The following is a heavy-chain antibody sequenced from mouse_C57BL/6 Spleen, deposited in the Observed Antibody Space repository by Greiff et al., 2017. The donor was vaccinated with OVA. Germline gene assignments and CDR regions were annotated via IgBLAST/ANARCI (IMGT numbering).Heavy chain of an antibody. V-gene: IGHV1-81*01. Sequence: VQLQQSGAELARPGASVKLSCKASGYTFTSYGISWVKQRTGQGLEWIGEIYPRSGNTYYNEKFKGKATLTADKSSSTAYMELRSLTSEDSAVYFSARWGGSSGYVAYWGQGTLVTVSA. J-gene: IGHJ3*01. CDR1: GYTFTSYG. CDR3: ARWGGSSGYVAY. D-gene: IGHD3-2*02. CDR2: IYPRSGNT.